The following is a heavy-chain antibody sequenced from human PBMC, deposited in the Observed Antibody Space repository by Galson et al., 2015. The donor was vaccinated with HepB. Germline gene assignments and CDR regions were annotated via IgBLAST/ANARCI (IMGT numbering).Heavy chain of an antibody. Sequence: SVKVSCKASGGTFSSYAISWVRQAPGQGLEWMGGIIPIFGTANYAQKFQGRVTITADESTSTAYMELRSLRSDDTAVYYCARDIVVVPAAIENWFDPWGQGTLVTVSS. CDR1: GGTFSSYA. CDR3: ARDIVVVPAAIENWFDP. V-gene: IGHV1-69*13. D-gene: IGHD2-2*01. J-gene: IGHJ5*02. CDR2: IIPIFGTA.